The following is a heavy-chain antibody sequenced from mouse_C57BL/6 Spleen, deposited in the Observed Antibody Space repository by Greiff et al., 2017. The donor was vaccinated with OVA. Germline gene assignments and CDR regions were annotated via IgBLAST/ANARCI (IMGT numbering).Heavy chain of an antibody. CDR2: IHPNSGST. D-gene: IGHD1-1*01. V-gene: IGHV1-64*01. J-gene: IGHJ4*01. CDR3: ARGTTVENAMDY. Sequence: VQLQQPGAELVKPGASVKLSCKASGYTFTSYWMHWVKQRPGQGLEWIGMIHPNSGSTNYNEKFKSKAKLTVDKSSSTAYMQLSSLTSEDSAVYYCARGTTVENAMDYWGQGTSVTVSS. CDR1: GYTFTSYW.